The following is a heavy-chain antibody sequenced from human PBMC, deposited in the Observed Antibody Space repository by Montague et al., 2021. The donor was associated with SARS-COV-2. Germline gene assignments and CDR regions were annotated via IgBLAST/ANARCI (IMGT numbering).Heavy chain of an antibody. Sequence: SETLSLTCTVSSASISNGIYYWGWIRQPPGKGLEWIGGFRYGGTTYYNPSLKSRVTISIDTSKNQCSLTMTAVTAADTAVYFCARQGIQLWFDLWGRGTLVTVSS. V-gene: IGHV4-39*01. J-gene: IGHJ2*01. CDR2: FRYGGTT. CDR1: SASISNGIYY. CDR3: ARQGIQLWFDL. D-gene: IGHD5-18*01.